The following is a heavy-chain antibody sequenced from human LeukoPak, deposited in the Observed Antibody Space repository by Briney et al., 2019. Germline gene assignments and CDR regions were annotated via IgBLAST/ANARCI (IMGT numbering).Heavy chain of an antibody. CDR1: GFTYSNYA. CDR3: AKDRSDYSNYALGVLGY. D-gene: IGHD4-11*01. V-gene: IGHV3-23*01. CDR2: ISGSGGST. J-gene: IGHJ4*02. Sequence: SGGSRRLSCEASGFTYSNYAMNWVRQAPGKGLEWVSAISGSGGSTYYADSVKGRFTISRDNSKNTLYLQMNSLRAEDTAVYYCAKDRSDYSNYALGVLGYWGQGALVTVSS.